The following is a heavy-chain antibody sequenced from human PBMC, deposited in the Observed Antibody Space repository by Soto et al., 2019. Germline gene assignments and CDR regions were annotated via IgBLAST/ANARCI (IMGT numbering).Heavy chain of an antibody. V-gene: IGHV3-13*01. J-gene: IGHJ6*02. Sequence: GGSLRLPCAASGFTFSRYDMHWVRQATGKGLEWVSAIDTAGDTYYPGSVKGRFTISRENAKNSLYLQMNSLRAEDTAVYYCARAGGYYYGMDVWGQGTTVTVSS. CDR1: GFTFSRYD. CDR2: IDTAGDT. CDR3: ARAGGYYYGMDV.